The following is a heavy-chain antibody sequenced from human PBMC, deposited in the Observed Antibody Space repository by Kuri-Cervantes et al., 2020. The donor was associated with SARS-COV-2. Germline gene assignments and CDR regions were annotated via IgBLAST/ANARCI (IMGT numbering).Heavy chain of an antibody. CDR2: INHSGST. V-gene: IGHV4-34*01. CDR3: ARGVGAAVAGTLITIYYYYGMDV. J-gene: IGHJ6*02. D-gene: IGHD6-19*01. CDR1: GGSFSGYY. Sequence: ESLKISCTVYGGSFSGYYWSWIRQPPGKGLEWNGEINHSGSTNYNPSLKSRVTISVDTSKNQFSLKLSSVTAADTAVYYCARGVGAAVAGTLITIYYYYGMDVWGQGTTVTVSS.